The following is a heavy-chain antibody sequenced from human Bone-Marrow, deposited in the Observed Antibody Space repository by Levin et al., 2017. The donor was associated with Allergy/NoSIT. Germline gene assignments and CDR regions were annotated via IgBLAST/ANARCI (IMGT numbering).Heavy chain of an antibody. J-gene: IGHJ6*02. Sequence: PSETLSLTCTVSGGSISTSNHYWDWIRQPPGKGLEWIGNIYYSGSTYYNPSLKSRVTISVDTSKNQFSLKLSSVSAADTAVYYCAKSRGGDSTYYYYYGMDVWGQGTTVTVSS. CDR2: IYYSGST. CDR1: GGSISTSNHY. V-gene: IGHV4-39*01. CDR3: AKSRGGDSTYYYYYGMDV. D-gene: IGHD2-21*01.